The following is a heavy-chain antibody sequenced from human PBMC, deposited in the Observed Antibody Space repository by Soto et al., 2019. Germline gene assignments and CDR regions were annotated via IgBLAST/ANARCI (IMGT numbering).Heavy chain of an antibody. J-gene: IGHJ1*01. V-gene: IGHV3-23*01. CDR2: ISGGGFDT. Sequence: QLLESGGGLVQPGGSLGLSCAASGFIFSSYAMSWVRQAPGKGLEWVSGISGGGFDTYYADSVTGRFTISRDNSKNTLYLQMNSLRVEDTAIYYCAKGRGAVSGASHLWGQGTLVTVSS. CDR3: AKGRGAVSGASHL. CDR1: GFIFSSYA. D-gene: IGHD6-19*01.